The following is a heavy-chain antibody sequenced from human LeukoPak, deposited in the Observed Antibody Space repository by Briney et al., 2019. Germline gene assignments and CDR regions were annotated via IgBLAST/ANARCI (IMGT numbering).Heavy chain of an antibody. CDR2: ISYDGSNK. D-gene: IGHD6-13*01. Sequence: GRSLRLSCAASGFTFSSYAMHWVRQAPGKGLEWVAVISYDGSNKYYADSVKGRFTISRDNSKNTLYLQMNSLRAEDTAVYYCARERGYSSRRGYFDYWGQGTLITVSS. CDR3: ARERGYSSRRGYFDY. J-gene: IGHJ4*02. V-gene: IGHV3-30-3*01. CDR1: GFTFSSYA.